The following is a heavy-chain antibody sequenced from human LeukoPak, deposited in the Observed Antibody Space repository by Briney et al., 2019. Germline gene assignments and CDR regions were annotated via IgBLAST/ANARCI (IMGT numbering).Heavy chain of an antibody. CDR2: ISAYNGNT. Sequence: ASVKVSCEASGYTFTSYGMSWVRQAPGQGLEWMGWISAYNGNTNYAQKPLGRVTMTTDTSTSTAYMELRSLRSDDTAVYYCARDSPYGDYEAYYGMDVWGKGTTVTVSS. D-gene: IGHD4-17*01. V-gene: IGHV1-18*04. CDR3: ARDSPYGDYEAYYGMDV. CDR1: GYTFTSYG. J-gene: IGHJ6*04.